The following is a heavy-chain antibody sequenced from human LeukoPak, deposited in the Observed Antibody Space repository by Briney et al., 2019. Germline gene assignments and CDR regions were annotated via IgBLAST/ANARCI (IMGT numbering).Heavy chain of an antibody. V-gene: IGHV4-34*01. Sequence: SETLSLTCAVYGGSFSGYYWSWIRQPPGKGLEWIGEINHSGSTNYNPSLRSRVTISVDTSKNQFSLKLSSVTAADTAVYYCARHERFLEWLFDYWGQGTLVTVSS. D-gene: IGHD3-3*01. J-gene: IGHJ4*02. CDR3: ARHERFLEWLFDY. CDR2: INHSGST. CDR1: GGSFSGYY.